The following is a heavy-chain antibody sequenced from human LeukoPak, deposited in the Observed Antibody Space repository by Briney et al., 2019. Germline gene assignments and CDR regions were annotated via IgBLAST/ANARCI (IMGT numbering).Heavy chain of an antibody. CDR2: MNPNGGNT. Sequence: ASVKVSCKASGYTFSSDDINWVRQASGQGLEWMGWMNPNGGNTGYVQKFQGRVTMTRNTSISTAYMELSSLGSDDTAVYYCARAKTKVVVATVYYYYGMDVWGQGTTVTVSS. CDR3: ARAKTKVVVATVYYYYGMDV. V-gene: IGHV1-8*01. J-gene: IGHJ6*02. CDR1: GYTFSSDD. D-gene: IGHD2-15*01.